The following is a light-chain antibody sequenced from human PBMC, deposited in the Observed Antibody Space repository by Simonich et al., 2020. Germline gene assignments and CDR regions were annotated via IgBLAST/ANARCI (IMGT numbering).Light chain of an antibody. J-gene: IGLJ3*02. CDR1: SSDVGGYNY. V-gene: IGLV2-11*01. CDR2: DVS. Sequence: QSALTQPRSVSGSPGQSVTISCTGTSSDVGGYNYVSWYQQHPGKAPKLMNYDVSKRPSGVPDRFACSKSGNTASLTISGLQAEDEADYYCCSYAGSYSWVFGGGTKLTVL. CDR3: CSYAGSYSWV.